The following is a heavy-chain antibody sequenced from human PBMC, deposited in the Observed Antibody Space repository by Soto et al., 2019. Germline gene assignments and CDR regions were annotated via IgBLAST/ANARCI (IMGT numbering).Heavy chain of an antibody. D-gene: IGHD2-15*01. CDR2: IYYSGST. CDR3: ASMGTTTDCSGGSCYARGFDY. Sequence: PSETLSLTCTVSGGSISSSSYYWGWIRQPPGKGLEWIGSIYYSGSTYYNPSLKSRVTISVDTSKNQFSMKLSSVTAADTAEYYCASMGTTTDCSGGSCYARGFDYWGQGTLVTVSS. J-gene: IGHJ4*02. V-gene: IGHV4-39*07. CDR1: GGSISSSSYY.